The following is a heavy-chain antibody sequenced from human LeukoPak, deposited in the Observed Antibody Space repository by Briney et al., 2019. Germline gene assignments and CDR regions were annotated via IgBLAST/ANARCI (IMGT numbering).Heavy chain of an antibody. Sequence: GGSLRLSCAASGFTFSSFSMNWVRQAPGKGLEWVSYIRTSGTNTDYTGSVKGRFTISRDNAKNSLYLQMNSLRAEDTAVYYCAKASRLLHGSGSYPGYFDYWGQGALVTVSS. D-gene: IGHD3-10*01. CDR2: IRTSGTNT. J-gene: IGHJ4*02. CDR1: GFTFSSFS. V-gene: IGHV3-48*04. CDR3: AKASRLLHGSGSYPGYFDY.